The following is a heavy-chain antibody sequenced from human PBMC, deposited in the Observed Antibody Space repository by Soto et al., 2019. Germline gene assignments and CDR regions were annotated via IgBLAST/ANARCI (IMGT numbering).Heavy chain of an antibody. CDR2: IPFYGINK. CDR1: GFTFSSYG. J-gene: IGHJ6*04. CDR3: AKDRVQLEGRDV. Sequence: SWGSVRLSCAASGFTFSSYGIHWVRQAPGKGLEWVAVIPFYGINKHYADSVKARFTISRDNSKKTVYLQMNSLRPEDTAVYYCAKDRVQLEGRDVWGKGTTVSVSS. D-gene: IGHD6-13*01. V-gene: IGHV3-30*18.